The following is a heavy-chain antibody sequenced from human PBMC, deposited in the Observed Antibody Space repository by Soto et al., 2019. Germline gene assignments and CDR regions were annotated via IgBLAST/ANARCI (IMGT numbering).Heavy chain of an antibody. CDR1: GDSVSSNSAA. CDR3: ARDSPPNIVGATPFNGMDV. D-gene: IGHD1-26*01. CDR2: TYYRSKWYN. Sequence: SQTLSLTCAISGDSVSSNSAAWNWIRQSPSRGLEWLGRTYYRSKWYNDYEVTVKSRITINPDTSKNQFSLQLNSLTPEDTAVYYCARDSPPNIVGATPFNGMDVWGQGTTVTV. J-gene: IGHJ6*02. V-gene: IGHV6-1*01.